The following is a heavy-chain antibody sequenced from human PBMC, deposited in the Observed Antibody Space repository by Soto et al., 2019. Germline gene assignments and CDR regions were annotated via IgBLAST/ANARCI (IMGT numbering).Heavy chain of an antibody. CDR1: GGSISSGGYY. J-gene: IGHJ4*02. CDR3: ARDRLPYSPGGY. D-gene: IGHD6-13*01. CDR2: IYYSGST. V-gene: IGHV4-31*03. Sequence: QVQLQESGPGLVKPSQTLSLTCTVSGGSISSGGYYWSWIRPHPGKALAWIGYIYYSGSTYYNPSLQSRVTISVDTSKNQFSLKLSAVTAADTVVYYCARDRLPYSPGGYWGQGTLVTVSS.